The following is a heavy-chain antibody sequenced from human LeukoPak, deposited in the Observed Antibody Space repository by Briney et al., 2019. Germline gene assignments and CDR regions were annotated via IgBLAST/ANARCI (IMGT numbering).Heavy chain of an antibody. J-gene: IGHJ4*02. CDR1: GFTVSSNY. CDR2: IYSGGST. D-gene: IGHD3-10*01. Sequence: GGSLRLSCAASGFTVSSNYMSWVRQAPGKGLEWVSVIYSGGSTYYADSVKGRFTISRDNSKNTLYLQMNSLRAEDTAVYYCVRDRYYYGSGSPGYSDYWGQGTLVTVSS. V-gene: IGHV3-53*01. CDR3: VRDRYYYGSGSPGYSDY.